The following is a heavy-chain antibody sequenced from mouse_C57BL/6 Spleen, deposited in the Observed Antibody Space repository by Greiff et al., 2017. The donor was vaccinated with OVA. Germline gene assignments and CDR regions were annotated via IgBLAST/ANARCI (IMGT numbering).Heavy chain of an antibody. Sequence: VKLQESGAELVKPGASVKLSCKASGYTFTSYWMQWVKQRPGQGLEWIGEIDPSDSYTNYNQKFKGKATLTVDTSSSTAYMQLSSLTSEDSAVYYCARRDYGSSYDWYFDVWGTGTTVTVSS. CDR3: ARRDYGSSYDWYFDV. CDR2: IDPSDSYT. J-gene: IGHJ1*03. CDR1: GYTFTSYW. D-gene: IGHD1-1*01. V-gene: IGHV1-50*01.